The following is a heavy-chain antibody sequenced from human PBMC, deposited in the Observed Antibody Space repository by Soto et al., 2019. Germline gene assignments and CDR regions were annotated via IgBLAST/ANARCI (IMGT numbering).Heavy chain of an antibody. CDR3: ARQLPGGATSWFAP. Sequence: SXTKSLTCRVSGGSINSDDSFWGWVRPSPGKGLEWIGSLYYGGSTFYNPSLKSRVTISLDTSKNQFSLRLTSVTAADTAIYDCARQLPGGATSWFAPWGQGTLVTVSS. CDR1: GGSINSDDSF. J-gene: IGHJ5*02. CDR2: LYYGGST. V-gene: IGHV4-39*01. D-gene: IGHD1-26*01.